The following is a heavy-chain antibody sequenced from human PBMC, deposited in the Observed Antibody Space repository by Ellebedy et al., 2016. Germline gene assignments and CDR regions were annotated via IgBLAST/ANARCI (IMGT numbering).Heavy chain of an antibody. J-gene: IGHJ5*02. V-gene: IGHV4-39*01. CDR1: GDFISSSSYY. Sequence: SETLSLTXTVSGDFISSSSYYWGWIRQPPGQRLEWIGSIYYSGSTYYNPSLKSRVTISVDTSKNQFSLKLTSVTAADTAVYYCARRPSSGNYDWFDPWGQGTLVTVSS. D-gene: IGHD3-22*01. CDR3: ARRPSSGNYDWFDP. CDR2: IYYSGST.